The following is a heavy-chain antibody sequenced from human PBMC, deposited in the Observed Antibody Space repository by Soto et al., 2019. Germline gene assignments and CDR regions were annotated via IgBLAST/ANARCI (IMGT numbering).Heavy chain of an antibody. Sequence: GGSLRLSCAASGFTFSNVWMSWVRQAPGKGPEWVGRIRSKRHGGTAEYAAPVRGRFTISRDDSKDTLYLQMNSLETEDTAVYYCAREPHFDYWGLGTVVTVSS. CDR1: GFTFSNVW. CDR3: AREPHFDY. CDR2: IRSKRHGGTA. V-gene: IGHV3-15*01. J-gene: IGHJ4*02.